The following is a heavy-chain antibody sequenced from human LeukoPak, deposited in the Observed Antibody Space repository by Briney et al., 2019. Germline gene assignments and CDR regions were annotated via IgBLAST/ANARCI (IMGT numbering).Heavy chain of an antibody. CDR2: IYYSGST. CDR1: GGSISSSSYY. D-gene: IGHD6-6*01. CDR3: ARLSRSNHAIDI. Sequence: SETLSLTCTVSGGSISSSSYYWGWIRQPPGKGLEWIGSIYYSGSTYYNPSLKSRVTISVDTSKNQFSLKLSSVTAADTAVYYCARLSRSNHAIDIWGQGTMVTVSS. J-gene: IGHJ3*02. V-gene: IGHV4-39*01.